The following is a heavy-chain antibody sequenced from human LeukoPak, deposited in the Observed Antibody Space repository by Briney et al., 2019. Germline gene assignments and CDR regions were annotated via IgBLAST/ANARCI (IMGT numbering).Heavy chain of an antibody. CDR2: ISSGGSTI. Sequence: GGSLRLSCAASGFTVSSNYMNWVRQTPGKGLEWVAYISSGGSTIYYADSVRGRFTISRDSARNSLYLQMNSLGDEDTAVYYCARDETGVGSGGIDFWGQGTLVTVSS. J-gene: IGHJ4*02. CDR3: ARDETGVGSGGIDF. D-gene: IGHD2-8*02. CDR1: GFTVSSNY. V-gene: IGHV3-48*02.